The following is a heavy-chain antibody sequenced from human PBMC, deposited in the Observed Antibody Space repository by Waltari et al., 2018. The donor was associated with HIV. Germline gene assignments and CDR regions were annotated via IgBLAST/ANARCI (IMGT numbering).Heavy chain of an antibody. Sequence: QMQIVQSGAEVKKPGSSVKVSCEASGGSFSNYAVSWVRQVPGQGLEWLGGVIPIFGSPDYSQKFHGRLTIVADESINTAYMELSSLTSEDTAVYYCATGDGRNFGVVREYYHYGMDVWGQGTTVTVSS. J-gene: IGHJ6*02. V-gene: IGHV1-69*01. CDR3: ATGDGRNFGVVREYYHYGMDV. CDR1: GGSFSNYA. D-gene: IGHD3-3*01. CDR2: VIPIFGSP.